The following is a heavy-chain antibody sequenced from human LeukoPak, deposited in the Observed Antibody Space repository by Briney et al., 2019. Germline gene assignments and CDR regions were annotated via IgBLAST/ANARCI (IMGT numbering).Heavy chain of an antibody. Sequence: PGESLSLSCAASGFIFGNYWTTWVRHAPGRGLEWLVQIKEDGSKTDYVDSVCGRLSISRDNAKNSLYLQMRTLRDEDTAVYYCVRDGGFFRFEYWGQGTLVSVPS. V-gene: IGHV3-7*01. D-gene: IGHD3-16*01. CDR3: VRDGGFFRFEY. J-gene: IGHJ4*02. CDR2: IKEDGSKT. CDR1: GFIFGNYW.